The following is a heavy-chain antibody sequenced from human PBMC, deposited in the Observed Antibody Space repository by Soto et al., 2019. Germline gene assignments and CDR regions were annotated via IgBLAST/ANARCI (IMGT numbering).Heavy chain of an antibody. CDR1: GGTFSSYA. D-gene: IGHD3-10*01. CDR2: IIPIFGTA. J-gene: IGHJ6*02. CDR3: ASSYGSAIREGEHYYGMDV. Sequence: QVQLVQSGAEVKKPGSSVKVSCKASGGTFSSYAISWVRQAPGQGLEWMGGIIPIFGTANYAQKFQGRVTITADESKSTAYMELSSLRSGDTAVYYCASSYGSAIREGEHYYGMDVWGQGTTVTVSS. V-gene: IGHV1-69*12.